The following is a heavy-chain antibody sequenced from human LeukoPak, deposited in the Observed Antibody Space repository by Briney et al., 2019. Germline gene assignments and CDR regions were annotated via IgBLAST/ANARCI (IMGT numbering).Heavy chain of an antibody. CDR3: ARSGGSRWYGDSFDI. CDR2: ISASSGNT. CDR1: GYPFTDYD. V-gene: IGHV1-18*01. J-gene: IGHJ3*02. Sequence: ASVTVSCKASGYPFTDYDMHWVRQAPGQVLEWMGWISASSGNTNYAQRLQGRIILTADRSTSTVYMELRSLKSDDTAIYYCARSGGSRWYGDSFDIWGQGTMVPVSS. D-gene: IGHD6-13*01.